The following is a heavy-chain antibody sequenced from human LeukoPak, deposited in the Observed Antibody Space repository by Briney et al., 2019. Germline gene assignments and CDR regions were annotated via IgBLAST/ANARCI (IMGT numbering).Heavy chain of an antibody. CDR2: ISGSGGST. CDR3: AKNQPGYCSSTSCFMYSYGMDV. Sequence: GGSLRLSCAASGFTFSSYAMSWVRQAPGKGLEWVSAISGSGGSTYYADSVKGRFTISRDNSKNTLYLKMNSLRAEDTAVYYCAKNQPGYCSSTSCFMYSYGMDVWGQGTTVTVSS. V-gene: IGHV3-23*01. J-gene: IGHJ6*02. D-gene: IGHD2-2*03. CDR1: GFTFSSYA.